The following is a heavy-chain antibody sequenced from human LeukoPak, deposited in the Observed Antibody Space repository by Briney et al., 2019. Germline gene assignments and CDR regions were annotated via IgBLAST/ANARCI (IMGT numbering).Heavy chain of an antibody. D-gene: IGHD1-26*01. J-gene: IGHJ3*02. CDR1: GGSISSYY. V-gene: IGHV4-59*01. Sequence: SETLSLTCTVSGGSISSYYWSWIRQPPGKGLEWIGYIYYSGSTNYNPSLKSRVTVSVDTSKNQFSLKLSSVTAADTAVYYCARVVGGSYYFAFDIWGQGTMVTVSS. CDR2: IYYSGST. CDR3: ARVVGGSYYFAFDI.